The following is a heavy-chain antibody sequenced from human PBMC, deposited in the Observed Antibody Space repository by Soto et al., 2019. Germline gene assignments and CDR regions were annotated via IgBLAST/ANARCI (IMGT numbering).Heavy chain of an antibody. CDR1: GFTFSNFA. Sequence: QLLESGGGFVQPGGSLRLSCVASGFTFSNFAMAWVRQAPGEGLEWVSAISGSGDDTFYGDSMKGRFTISRHNSKDTLYLQINSLRAEDTAVYYCATPLHEDGTTFGFWGQGTLVTVSS. D-gene: IGHD1-1*01. CDR2: ISGSGDDT. V-gene: IGHV3-23*01. CDR3: ATPLHEDGTTFGF. J-gene: IGHJ4*02.